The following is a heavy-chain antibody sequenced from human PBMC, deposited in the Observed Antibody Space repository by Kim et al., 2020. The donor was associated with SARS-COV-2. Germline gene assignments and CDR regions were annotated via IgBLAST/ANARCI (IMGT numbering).Heavy chain of an antibody. CDR1: GFTFSDYY. CDR3: ARGLPTRRCTNGVCWREPRDPDYYYYYGMDV. D-gene: IGHD2-8*01. CDR2: ISSSGSTI. V-gene: IGHV3-11*01. J-gene: IGHJ6*02. Sequence: GGSLRLSCAASGFTFSDYYMSWIRQAPGKGLEWVSYISSSGSTIYYADSVKGRFTISRDNAKNSLYLQMNSLRAEDTAVYYCARGLPTRRCTNGVCWREPRDPDYYYYYGMDVWGQGTTVTVSS.